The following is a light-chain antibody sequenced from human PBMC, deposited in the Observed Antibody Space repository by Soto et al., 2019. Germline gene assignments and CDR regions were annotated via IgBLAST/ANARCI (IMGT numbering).Light chain of an antibody. J-gene: IGKJ4*01. CDR3: QHASTFPFS. Sequence: DIQMTQSPSSLAASVGDRVTITCRASQRISSWLVWYQQKPGHAPKLLIYAASNLQSGGHPRFSGSASGTEFTPTITRLQPEDCATYYYQHASTFPFSFGGGTEVQIK. V-gene: IGKV1-12*01. CDR2: AAS. CDR1: QRISSW.